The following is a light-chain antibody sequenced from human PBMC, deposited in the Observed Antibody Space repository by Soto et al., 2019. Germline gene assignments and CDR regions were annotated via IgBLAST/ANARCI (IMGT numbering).Light chain of an antibody. CDR1: SSDIGTYNY. CDR2: DVS. V-gene: IGLV2-14*03. Sequence: QSALAQPASVSGSPGQSITISCTGTSSDIGTYNYVSWYQQHAGNVPKLMIYDVSNRPSGVSDRFSGSKSGNTASLTISGLQAEDEADYYCTSYTSSRTVVFGGGTKLTVL. J-gene: IGLJ2*01. CDR3: TSYTSSRTVV.